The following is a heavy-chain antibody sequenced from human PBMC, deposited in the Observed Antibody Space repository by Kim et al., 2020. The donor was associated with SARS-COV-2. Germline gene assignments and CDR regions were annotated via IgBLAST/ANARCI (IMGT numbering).Heavy chain of an antibody. J-gene: IGHJ4*02. CDR3: AKGDYGSGSIGDY. CDR1: GFTFSSYG. CDR2: IWYDGSNK. V-gene: IGHV3-33*06. Sequence: GGSLRLSCAASGFTFSSYGMHWVRQAPGKALEWVAVIWYDGSNKYYADSVKGRFTISRDNSKNTLYLQMNSLRAEDTAVYYCAKGDYGSGSIGDYWGQGTLVTVSS. D-gene: IGHD3-10*01.